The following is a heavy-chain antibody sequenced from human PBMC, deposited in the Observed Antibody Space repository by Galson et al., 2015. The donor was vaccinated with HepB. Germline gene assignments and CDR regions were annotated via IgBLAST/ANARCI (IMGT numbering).Heavy chain of an antibody. CDR3: ARSLGGYYYYYYMDV. CDR2: INWNGGST. CDR1: GFTFSSYW. V-gene: IGHV3-20*01. J-gene: IGHJ6*03. Sequence: SLRLSCAASGFTFSSYWMSWVRQAPGKGLEWVSGINWNGGSTGYADSVKGRFTISRDNAKNSLYLQMNSLRAEDTALYHCARSLGGYYYYYYMDVWGKGTTVTVSS. D-gene: IGHD3-16*01.